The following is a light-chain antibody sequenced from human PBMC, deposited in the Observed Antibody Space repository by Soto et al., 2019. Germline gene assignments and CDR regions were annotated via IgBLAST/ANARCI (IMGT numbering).Light chain of an antibody. J-gene: IGLJ7*01. CDR1: SDHSMYI. V-gene: IGLV4-60*02. Sequence: QPVLTQSSSASASLGSSVKLTCNLGSDHSMYIIAWHQHQPGKAPRYLMRLEDNGSYNKGSGVPDRFSGSSSGADRYLTISNLQFEDEADYYCETWDSSTVVFGGGTQLTVL. CDR2: LEDNGSY. CDR3: ETWDSSTVV.